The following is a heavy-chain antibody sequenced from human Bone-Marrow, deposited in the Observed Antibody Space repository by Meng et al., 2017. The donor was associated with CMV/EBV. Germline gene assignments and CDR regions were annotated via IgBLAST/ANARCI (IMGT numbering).Heavy chain of an antibody. V-gene: IGHV1-8*01. CDR1: GYTFTSYD. CDR3: ARLSSNYYDSSGRNWFDP. J-gene: IGHJ5*02. D-gene: IGHD3-22*01. CDR2: MNPNSGNT. Sequence: ASVKVSCKASGYTFTSYDINWVRQATGQGLEWMGWMNPNSGNTGYAQKFQGRVTMTRNTSISTAYMELSSLRSEDTAVYYCARLSSNYYDSSGRNWFDPWGQGTLVTVSS.